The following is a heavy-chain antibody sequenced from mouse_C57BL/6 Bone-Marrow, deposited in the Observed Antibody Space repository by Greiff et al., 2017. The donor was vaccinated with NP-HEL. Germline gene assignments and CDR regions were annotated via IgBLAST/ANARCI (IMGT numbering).Heavy chain of an antibody. J-gene: IGHJ2*01. Sequence: DVHLVESGGGLVKPGGSLKLSCAASGFTFSSYAMSWVRQTPEKRLEWVATISDGGSYTYYPDNVKGRFTISRDNAKNNLYLQMSHLKSEDTAMYYCARALYYGSPFFDYWGQGTTLTVSS. CDR2: ISDGGSYT. CDR3: ARALYYGSPFFDY. V-gene: IGHV5-4*01. CDR1: GFTFSSYA. D-gene: IGHD1-1*01.